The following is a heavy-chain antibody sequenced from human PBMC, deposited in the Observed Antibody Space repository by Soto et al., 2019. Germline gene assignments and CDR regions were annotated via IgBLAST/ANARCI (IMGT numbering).Heavy chain of an antibody. Sequence: GSLRLSCAASGFTFGTFAMSWVRQAPGKGLLWVSTISGGGDVTFYADSVKGRFAISRDNSRNTVYLHINRLRPEDTAIYYCSRDYGSYSGYDRTDLFDYWGQGALVTVSS. CDR2: ISGGGDVT. D-gene: IGHD5-12*01. V-gene: IGHV3-23*01. CDR1: GFTFGTFA. J-gene: IGHJ4*02. CDR3: SRDYGSYSGYDRTDLFDY.